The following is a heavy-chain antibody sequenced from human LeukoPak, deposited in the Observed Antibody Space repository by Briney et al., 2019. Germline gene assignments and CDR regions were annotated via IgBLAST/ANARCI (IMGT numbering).Heavy chain of an antibody. D-gene: IGHD6-19*01. CDR2: ISSRSRTT. J-gene: IGHJ4*02. CDR3: VRDHGWYCLDC. CDR1: GFTFSSYS. Sequence: GGSLRLSCAASGFTFSSYSMNWVRQAPGKGLEWVSCISSRSRTTYYAESVKGRFTISRDNAKNSLYLQMNSVRAEDTAVYYCVRDHGWYCLDCWGQGTLVTVSS. V-gene: IGHV3-48*01.